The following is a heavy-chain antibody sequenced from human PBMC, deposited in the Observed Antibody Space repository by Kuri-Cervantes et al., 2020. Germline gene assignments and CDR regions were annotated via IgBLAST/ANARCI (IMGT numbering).Heavy chain of an antibody. CDR3: ARGEYRYGYEY. V-gene: IGHV1-2*04. J-gene: IGHJ1*01. Sequence: PSVKVSCKASGYTFTGYYIHWVRQAPGQGLEWMGWINPNSDGTNYAQKFQGWVTITRDTSISTAYMEMRRLTSDDTAVYYCARGEYRYGYEYWGQGTLVTVSS. CDR1: GYTFTGYY. D-gene: IGHD5-18*01. CDR2: INPNSDGT.